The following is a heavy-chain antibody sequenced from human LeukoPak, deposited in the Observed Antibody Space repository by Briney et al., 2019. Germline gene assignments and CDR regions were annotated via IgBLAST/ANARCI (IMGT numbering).Heavy chain of an antibody. J-gene: IGHJ4*02. CDR3: ARVGDYGDYF. CDR2: IRNKANSYTT. D-gene: IGHD4-17*01. V-gene: IGHV3-72*01. CDR1: GFTFSDHY. Sequence: GGSLRLSCAASGFTFSDHYMDWVRQAPGKGLEWVGRIRNKANSYTTEYAASVKGRFTISRDDSKNSLYLQMNSLKTEDTAVYYCARVGDYGDYFWGQGTLVTVSS.